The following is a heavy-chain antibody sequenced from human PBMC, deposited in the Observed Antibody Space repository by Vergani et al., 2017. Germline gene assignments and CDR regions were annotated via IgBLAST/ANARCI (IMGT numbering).Heavy chain of an antibody. CDR2: ISWNSISI. J-gene: IGHJ6*02. CDR1: GFTSAGYA. D-gene: IGHD6-19*01. Sequence: EVQLEESGGGLLLPGRSLRLSCVASGFTSAGYAMHWVRHAPGKGLVWVSDISWNSISIGYAYSVKGRFTISRDNSKNSLYLQMNSRRTEDTALYYCANDISGWPEYYYYYYGMDVWGQATTVTVSS. V-gene: IGHV3-9*02. CDR3: ANDISGWPEYYYYYYGMDV.